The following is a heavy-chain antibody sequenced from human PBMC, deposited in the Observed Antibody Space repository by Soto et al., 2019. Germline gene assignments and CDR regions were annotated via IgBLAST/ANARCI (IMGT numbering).Heavy chain of an antibody. V-gene: IGHV1-2*04. D-gene: IGHD4-17*01. CDR2: INPNSGGT. Sequence: APVKVTSKAPGYTFTCQYMPSPRQAPGQGLEWMGWINPNSGGTNYAQKFQGWVTMTRDTSLSTAYMELSRLRSDDTAVYYGARDLDGDYDYWGQGSLVTVTS. J-gene: IGHJ4*02. CDR1: GYTFTCQY. CDR3: ARDLDGDYDY.